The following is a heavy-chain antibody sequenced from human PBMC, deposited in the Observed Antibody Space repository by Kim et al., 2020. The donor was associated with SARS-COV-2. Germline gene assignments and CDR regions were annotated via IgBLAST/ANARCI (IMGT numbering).Heavy chain of an antibody. CDR3: ARDPTSQVRYYFDY. V-gene: IGHV3-30-3*01. Sequence: GGSLRLSCAASGFTFSSYAMHWVRQAPGKGLEWVAVISYDGSNKYYADSVKGRFTISRDNSKNTLYLQMNSLRAEDTAVYYCARDPTSQVRYYFDYWGQGTLVTVSS. D-gene: IGHD2-2*01. CDR1: GFTFSSYA. CDR2: ISYDGSNK. J-gene: IGHJ4*02.